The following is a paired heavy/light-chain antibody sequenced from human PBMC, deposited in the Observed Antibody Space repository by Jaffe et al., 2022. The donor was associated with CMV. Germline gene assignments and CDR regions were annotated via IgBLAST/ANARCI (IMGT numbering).Heavy chain of an antibody. D-gene: IGHD3-10*01. CDR2: ISGSGGRI. CDR1: KFTFSNYA. V-gene: IGHV3-23*01. Sequence: EVQLLESGGGLVQPGGSLRLSCAASKFTFSNYAMSWVRQAPGKGLEWVSLISGSGGRIYYADSVKGRFTISRDNSKNTLSLQMNSLRAEDTAIYYCTKPHGEPSWGQGTLVTVSS. CDR3: TKPHGEPS. J-gene: IGHJ1*01.
Light chain of an antibody. CDR3: TQATQLPVT. J-gene: IGKJ1*01. V-gene: IGKV2-24*01. Sequence: DIVMTQTPLSSPVTLGQPASISCRSSQSLVHSDGNTYLSWLQQRPGQPPRLLIYEISNRFSGVPDRFSGSGAGTDFTLKISRVEAEDVGIYYCTQATQLPVTFGQGTKVEI. CDR1: QSLVHSDGNTY. CDR2: EIS.